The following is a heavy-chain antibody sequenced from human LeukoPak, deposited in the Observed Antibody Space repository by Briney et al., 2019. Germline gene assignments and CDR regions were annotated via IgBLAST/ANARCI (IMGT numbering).Heavy chain of an antibody. J-gene: IGHJ4*02. CDR2: IYSGGDT. D-gene: IGHD6-19*01. V-gene: IGHV3-NL1*01. CDR1: GFPFSSYG. CDR3: AKERSLEIAVAGTIFDY. Sequence: GRSQRLSCSASGFPFSSYGMHWIRQAPGKGLEWVSVIYSGGDTYYADSVKGRFTISRDNSKNMIYLQLSSLKAEDTAVYYCAKERSLEIAVAGTIFDYWGQGTLVTVSS.